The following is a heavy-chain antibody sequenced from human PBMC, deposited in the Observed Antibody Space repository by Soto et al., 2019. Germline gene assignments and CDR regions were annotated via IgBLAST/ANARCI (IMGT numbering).Heavy chain of an antibody. V-gene: IGHV1-69*02. CDR3: ASSYGSGYRAFDY. Sequence: QVQLVQSGAEVKKPGSSVRVSCKASGDTFTFYSINWVRQAPGLGLEWMGRINPILSMSNYAQRFQGRVTMTGDKSTSTAYMELSSLRSEYTAMYYCASSYGSGYRAFDYWGQGALVTVSS. J-gene: IGHJ4*02. D-gene: IGHD3-10*01. CDR2: INPILSMS. CDR1: GDTFTFYS.